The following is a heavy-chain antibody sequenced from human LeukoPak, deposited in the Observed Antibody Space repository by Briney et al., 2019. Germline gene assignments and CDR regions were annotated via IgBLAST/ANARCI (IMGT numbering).Heavy chain of an antibody. CDR3: AKGGRGYIAVAETGPY. J-gene: IGHJ4*02. CDR2: IKEDGSAR. D-gene: IGHD6-19*01. Sequence: LTGGSLRLSCAASGFSFSNYWMSWVRQSPEKGLEWVANIKEDGSARYYADSVKGRFTISRDNSKNTLYLQMTSLRAEDSAVYYCAKGGRGYIAVAETGPYWGQGTLVTVSS. V-gene: IGHV3-7*01. CDR1: GFSFSNYW.